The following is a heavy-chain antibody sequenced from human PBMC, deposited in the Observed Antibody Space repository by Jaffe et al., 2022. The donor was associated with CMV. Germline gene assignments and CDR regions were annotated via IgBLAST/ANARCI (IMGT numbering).Heavy chain of an antibody. V-gene: IGHV3-21*01. J-gene: IGHJ5*02. CDR1: GFTFSSYS. Sequence: EVQLVESGGGLVKPGGSLRLSCAASGFTFSSYSMNWVRQAPGKGLEWVSSISSSSSYIYYADSVKGRFTISRDNAKNSLYLQMNSLRAEDTAVYYCARGGTGYTIFGVVTKGGWFDPWGQGTLVTVSS. CDR3: ARGGTGYTIFGVVTKGGWFDP. D-gene: IGHD3-3*01. CDR2: ISSSSSYI.